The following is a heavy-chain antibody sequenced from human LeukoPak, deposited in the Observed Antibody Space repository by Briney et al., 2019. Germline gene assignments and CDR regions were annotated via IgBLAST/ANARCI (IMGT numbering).Heavy chain of an antibody. CDR1: GFTFNAHA. CDR2: IAWSGDFT. J-gene: IGHJ4*02. V-gene: IGHV3-23*01. D-gene: IGHD3-3*01. CDR3: TFWGGNGDLSH. Sequence: PGESLRLSCAVSGFTFNAHAMAWVRQAPGKGLEWVSAIAWSGDFTLYSSSVEGRFSISRDNSENTVYLQMNGLRAEDPAVYYCTFWGGNGDLSHWGQGTLVTVSS.